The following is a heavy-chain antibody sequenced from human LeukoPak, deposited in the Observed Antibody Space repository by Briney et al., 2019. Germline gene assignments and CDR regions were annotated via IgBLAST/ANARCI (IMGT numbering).Heavy chain of an antibody. D-gene: IGHD5-24*01. Sequence: ASVKVSCKVSGYTLTELSMHWVRQAPGKGLEWMGGFDPEDGETIYAQKFQGRVTMTEDTSTDTAYMELSSLKSEDTAVYYCATVEEDGYNLEYWGQGTLATVSS. CDR3: ATVEEDGYNLEY. CDR2: FDPEDGET. CDR1: GYTLTELS. J-gene: IGHJ4*02. V-gene: IGHV1-24*01.